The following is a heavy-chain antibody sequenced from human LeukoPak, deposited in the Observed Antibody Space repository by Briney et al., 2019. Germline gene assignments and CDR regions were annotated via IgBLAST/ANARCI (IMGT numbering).Heavy chain of an antibody. J-gene: IGHJ4*02. V-gene: IGHV4-34*01. CDR3: ARATGTKVPPGY. CDR1: GGSFSGYY. Sequence: PSETLSLTCAVHGGSFSGYYWSWIRQPPGKGLEWIGEINHSGRNNYNPSLKSRVTISINTSKNQFSLKLISVTAADTAVYYCARATGTKVPPGYWGQGTLVTVSS. D-gene: IGHD1-7*01. CDR2: INHSGRN.